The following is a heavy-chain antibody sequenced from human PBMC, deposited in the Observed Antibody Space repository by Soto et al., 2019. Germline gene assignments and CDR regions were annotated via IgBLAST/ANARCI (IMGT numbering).Heavy chain of an antibody. CDR1: GGSFSGYY. D-gene: IGHD3-22*01. Sequence: PSETLSLTCAVYGGSFSGYYWSWIRQPPGKGLEWIGEINHSGSTNYNPSLKSRVTISVDTSKNQFSLKLSSVTAADTAVYYCARDRQYYYDSSGYLFSSPYFDYWSQGTLVTVSS. J-gene: IGHJ4*02. V-gene: IGHV4-34*01. CDR2: INHSGST. CDR3: ARDRQYYYDSSGYLFSSPYFDY.